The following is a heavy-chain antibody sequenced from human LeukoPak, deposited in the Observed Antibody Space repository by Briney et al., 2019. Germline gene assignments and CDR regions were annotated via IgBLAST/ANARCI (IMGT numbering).Heavy chain of an antibody. CDR3: AREIVYYDSSGFDY. CDR2: ISSSSYI. Sequence: GGSLRLSWAASGFTFSSYTMNWVRQAPGKGLEWVSSISSSSYIYYADSVKGRFTISRDNAKNSLYLQMNSLRAEDTAVYYCAREIVYYDSSGFDYWGQGTLVTVSS. CDR1: GFTFSSYT. D-gene: IGHD3-22*01. V-gene: IGHV3-21*01. J-gene: IGHJ4*02.